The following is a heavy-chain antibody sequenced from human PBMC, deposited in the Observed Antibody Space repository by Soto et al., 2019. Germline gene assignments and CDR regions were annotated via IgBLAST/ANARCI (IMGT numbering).Heavy chain of an antibody. CDR3: ARQGCSSTSCYHYYYYMDV. CDR2: IDPSDSYT. D-gene: IGHD2-2*01. J-gene: IGHJ6*03. CDR1: GYSFTSYW. Sequence: GESLKISCKGSGYSFTSYWISWVRQMPGKGLEWMGRIDPSDSYTNYSPSFQGHVTISADKSISTAYLQWSSLKASDTAMYYCARQGCSSTSCYHYYYYMDVWGKGTTVTVSS. V-gene: IGHV5-10-1*01.